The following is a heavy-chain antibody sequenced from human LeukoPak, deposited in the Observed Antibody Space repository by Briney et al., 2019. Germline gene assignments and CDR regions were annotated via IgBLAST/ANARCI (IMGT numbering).Heavy chain of an antibody. CDR3: ARRLGYCSSTSCSAFDY. J-gene: IGHJ4*02. CDR2: IIPIFGTA. V-gene: IGHV1-69*06. Sequence: SVKVSCKASGGTFSSYAISWVRQAPGQGLEWMGGIIPIFGTANYAQKFQGRVTITADKSTSTAYMELSSLRSEDTAVYYCARRLGYCSSTSCSAFDYWGQGTLVTVSS. CDR1: GGTFSSYA. D-gene: IGHD2-2*01.